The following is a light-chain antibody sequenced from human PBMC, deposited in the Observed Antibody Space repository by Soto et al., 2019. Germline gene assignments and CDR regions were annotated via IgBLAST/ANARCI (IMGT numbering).Light chain of an antibody. CDR2: DAS. Sequence: EIVLTQSPATLSLSPGERATLSCRASQSVSSYLAWYQQKPGQAPRLLIYDASNRATGIPARFSGSGSGTDFTLTISGLEPEDFAVCYCQQRGNWPRTFGQGTKLEIK. CDR3: QQRGNWPRT. V-gene: IGKV3-11*01. CDR1: QSVSSY. J-gene: IGKJ2*01.